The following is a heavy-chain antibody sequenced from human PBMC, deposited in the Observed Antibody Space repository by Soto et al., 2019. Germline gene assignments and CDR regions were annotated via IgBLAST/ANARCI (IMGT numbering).Heavy chain of an antibody. CDR1: GGSISSGGYY. CDR3: ARSSTSANYFDY. D-gene: IGHD2-2*01. CDR2: IYYSGST. V-gene: IGHV4-31*03. J-gene: IGHJ4*02. Sequence: QVQLQESGPGLVKPSQTLSLTCTVSGGSISSGGYYWSWIRQHPGKGLEWIGYIYYSGSTYYNPALKIRGTIAVDTSKNQFSLKLSSVTAADTAVYYCARSSTSANYFDYWGQGTLVTVSS.